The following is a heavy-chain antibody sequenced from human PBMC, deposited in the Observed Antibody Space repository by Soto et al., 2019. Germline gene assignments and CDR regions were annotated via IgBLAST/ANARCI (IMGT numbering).Heavy chain of an antibody. Sequence: QVQLVQSGAEVKKPGASVKVSCKASGYTFTSYDINWVRQATGQGLEWMGWMNPNSGNTGYAQKSQGRVTMPGDTSTDTSYLELRSLRSEVTAVDYCARERAGRAYQPVASWGKGTLVTVSS. CDR3: ARERAGRAYQPVAS. J-gene: IGHJ4*02. CDR2: MNPNSGNT. V-gene: IGHV1-8*01. CDR1: GYTFTSYD. D-gene: IGHD2-15*01.